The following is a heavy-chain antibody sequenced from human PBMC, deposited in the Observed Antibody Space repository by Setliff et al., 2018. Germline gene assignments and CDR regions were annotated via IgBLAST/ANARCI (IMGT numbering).Heavy chain of an antibody. V-gene: IGHV4-39*01. Sequence: SETLSLTCAVSGGSISSSNWWSWIRQPPGKGLEWIGSIYNSGSTYYNPSLKSRVSISVDTSKNQFSLKLSSVTAADTAVYYCARLGYRGDLDYWGQGTLVTVSS. J-gene: IGHJ4*02. CDR3: ARLGYRGDLDY. CDR2: IYNSGST. CDR1: GGSISSSNW. D-gene: IGHD5-12*01.